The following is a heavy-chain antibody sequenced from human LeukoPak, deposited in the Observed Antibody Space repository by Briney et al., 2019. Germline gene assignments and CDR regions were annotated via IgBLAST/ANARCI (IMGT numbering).Heavy chain of an antibody. Sequence: GGSLRLSCAASGFTFSSYAMTWVRHAPGQGLVWVSRIKGDGISTNYADSVKGRFTISRDIAKNTLYLQMNSLRAEDTGVYYCAKDHYWSIDYWGRGTLVTVSS. CDR3: AKDHYWSIDY. CDR1: GFTFSSYA. V-gene: IGHV3-74*01. CDR2: IKGDGIST. D-gene: IGHD3-3*01. J-gene: IGHJ4*02.